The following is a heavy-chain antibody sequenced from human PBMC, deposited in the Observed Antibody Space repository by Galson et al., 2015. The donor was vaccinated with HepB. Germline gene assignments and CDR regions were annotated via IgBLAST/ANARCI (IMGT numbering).Heavy chain of an antibody. CDR1: GFTFSSYG. Sequence: SLRLSCAASGFTFSSYGMHWVRQAPGKGLEWVAFIRYDGSNKYYADSVKGRFTISRDNSKNTLYLQMNSLRAEDTAVYYCAKGGYDYVWGSYRCGESYFDYWGQGTLVTVSS. D-gene: IGHD3-16*02. V-gene: IGHV3-30*02. CDR3: AKGGYDYVWGSYRCGESYFDY. CDR2: IRYDGSNK. J-gene: IGHJ4*02.